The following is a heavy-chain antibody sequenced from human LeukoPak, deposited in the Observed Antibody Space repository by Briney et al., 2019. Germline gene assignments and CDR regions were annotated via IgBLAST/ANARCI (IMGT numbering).Heavy chain of an antibody. CDR1: GFTFRSYR. Sequence: GGSLRLSCAASGFTFRSYRMHWVRQAPGQGLVRVWRIKSDGSTNYAASVKGRFTTSRDNAKNTLSLQMNSLRAKDTGVYYCARAPSEIGGYYPEYFRHWGQGTLVTVSS. CDR3: ARAPSEIGGYYPEYFRH. J-gene: IGHJ1*01. D-gene: IGHD3-22*01. V-gene: IGHV3-74*01. CDR2: IKSDGST.